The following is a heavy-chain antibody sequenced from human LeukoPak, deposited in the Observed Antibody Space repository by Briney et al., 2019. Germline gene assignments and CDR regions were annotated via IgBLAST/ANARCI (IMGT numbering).Heavy chain of an antibody. D-gene: IGHD5-18*01. CDR1: GYTYTSYY. CDR2: MNPSGGST. J-gene: IGHJ6*02. Sequence: ASVKVSCKASGYTYTSYYMHWVRQAPGQGLEWMGIMNPSGGSTGYAQKFQGRVTITRDTSTSTVYMELSSLRSEDTAVYYCARARTMVTGHYYHGRDVWGQGTTVTVSS. V-gene: IGHV1-46*01. CDR3: ARARTMVTGHYYHGRDV.